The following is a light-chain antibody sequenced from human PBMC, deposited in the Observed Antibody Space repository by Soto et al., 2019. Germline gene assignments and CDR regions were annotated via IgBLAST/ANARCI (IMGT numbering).Light chain of an antibody. Sequence: EIIMTQSPATLSVSPGERATLSCRASQSVSRNLAWYQQKPGQAPRLLIYGASSRATGIPARFSGSGSGTEFTLTISSLQSEDLAVYYCQQYKKWPPITFGQGTRLEIK. CDR1: QSVSRN. V-gene: IGKV3D-15*01. CDR2: GAS. J-gene: IGKJ5*01. CDR3: QQYKKWPPIT.